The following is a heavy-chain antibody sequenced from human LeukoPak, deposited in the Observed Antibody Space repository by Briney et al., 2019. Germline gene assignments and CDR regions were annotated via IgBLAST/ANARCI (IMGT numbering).Heavy chain of an antibody. CDR1: GYTFTSYA. V-gene: IGHV7-4-1*02. D-gene: IGHD2-15*01. J-gene: IGHJ4*02. CDR3: ARDGYCSGGSCSDY. Sequence: ASVKVSCKASGYTFTSYAMNWVRQAPGQGLEWMGWINTNTGNPTYAQGFTGRFVFSLDTSVSTAYLLISSLKAEDTAVYYCARDGYCSGGSCSDYWGQGTLVTVSS. CDR2: INTNTGNP.